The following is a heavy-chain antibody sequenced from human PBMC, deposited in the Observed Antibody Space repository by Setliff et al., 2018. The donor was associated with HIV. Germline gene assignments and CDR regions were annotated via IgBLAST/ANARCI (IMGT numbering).Heavy chain of an antibody. Sequence: PSETLSLTCGVSGYSVNSDYYWGWIRQSPGKGLEWIGTIYQSGTTYYNPSLKSRVTISVDRSKEQFSLKLTSVTAADTAIYYCARGNPDYDILTGFWSHSFDYWGRGTLVTVSS. CDR1: GYSVNSDYY. V-gene: IGHV4-38-2*01. D-gene: IGHD3-9*01. J-gene: IGHJ4*02. CDR3: ARGNPDYDILTGFWSHSFDY. CDR2: IYQSGTT.